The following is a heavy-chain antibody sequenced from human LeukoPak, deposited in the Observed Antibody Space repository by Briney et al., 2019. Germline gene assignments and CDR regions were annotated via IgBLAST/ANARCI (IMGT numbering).Heavy chain of an antibody. CDR3: ACTELPINWFDP. J-gene: IGHJ5*02. CDR2: ISGSGGST. D-gene: IGHD5-24*01. V-gene: IGHV3-23*01. CDR1: GFTFSSYA. Sequence: PGGSLRLSCAASGFTFSSYAMSWVRQAPGKGLEWVSAISGSGGSTYYADSVKGRFTISRGNSKNTLYLQMNSLRAEDTAVYYCACTELPINWFDPWGQGTLVTVSS.